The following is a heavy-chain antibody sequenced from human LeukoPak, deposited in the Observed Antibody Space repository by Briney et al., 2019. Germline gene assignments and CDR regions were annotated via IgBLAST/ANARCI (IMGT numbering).Heavy chain of an antibody. CDR1: GFTFSSYA. Sequence: PGGSLRLSCAASGFTFSSYAMHWVRQAPGKGLEWVSIISADALKGRFTISRDDAKNLLYLDMNSLGAEDTAVYYCARGHTAVTRHFDFWGQGTLVTVSS. V-gene: IGHV3-21*01. J-gene: IGHJ4*02. D-gene: IGHD4-17*01. CDR2: I. CDR3: ARGHTAVTRHFDF.